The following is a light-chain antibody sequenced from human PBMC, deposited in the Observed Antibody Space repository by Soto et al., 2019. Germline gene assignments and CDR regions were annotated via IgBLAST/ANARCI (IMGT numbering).Light chain of an antibody. CDR2: EGS. CDR1: SSDVGSYNL. Sequence: QSALTQPASVSGSPGQSITISCTRTSSDVGSYNLVSWYQQHPGKAPKRMIYEGSKRPSGVSNRFSGSKSGNTASLTISGLQAEDEADYYCCSYAGSSTFVVFGGGTKLTVL. CDR3: CSYAGSSTFVV. J-gene: IGLJ2*01. V-gene: IGLV2-23*03.